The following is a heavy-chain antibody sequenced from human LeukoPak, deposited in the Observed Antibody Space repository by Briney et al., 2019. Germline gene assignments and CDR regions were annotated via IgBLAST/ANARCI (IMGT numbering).Heavy chain of an antibody. CDR2: ISGSGGST. D-gene: IGHD1-26*01. J-gene: IGHJ4*02. CDR1: GFTFTNYG. Sequence: PGGSLRLSCAAPGFTFTNYGMSWVRQAPGKGLEWVSAISGSGGSTYYAGSVKGRFTISRDNSKNTLYLQMNSLRAEDTAVYYCARYSGSYYYPPAWDLWGQGTLVTVSS. CDR3: ARYSGSYYYPPAWDL. V-gene: IGHV3-23*01.